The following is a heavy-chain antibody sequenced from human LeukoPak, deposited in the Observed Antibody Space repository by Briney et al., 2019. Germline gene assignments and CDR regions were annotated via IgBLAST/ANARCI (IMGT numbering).Heavy chain of an antibody. CDR3: ARDWGDGYNLDAFDI. J-gene: IGHJ3*02. D-gene: IGHD5-24*01. V-gene: IGHV1-18*01. CDR1: GYTFTSYG. Sequence: ASVKVSCKASGYTFTSYGISWVRQAPGQGLEWMGWISAYNGNTNYAQKLQDRVTMTTDTSTSTAYMELRSLRSDDTAVYYCARDWGDGYNLDAFDIWGQGTMVTVSS. CDR2: ISAYNGNT.